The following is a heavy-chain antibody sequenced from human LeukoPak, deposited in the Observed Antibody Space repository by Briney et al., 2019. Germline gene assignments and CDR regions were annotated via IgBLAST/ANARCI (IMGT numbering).Heavy chain of an antibody. CDR2: IYYSGST. J-gene: IGHJ4*02. D-gene: IGHD3-3*01. Sequence: SETLSLTCTVSGGSISSSSYYWGWIRQPPGTGLEWIGSIYYSGSTYYNPSLKSRVTISVDTSKNQFSLKLSSVTAADTAVYYCARHSGNDFWSGYWRYYFDYWGQGTLVTVSS. CDR3: ARHSGNDFWSGYWRYYFDY. CDR1: GGSISSSSYY. V-gene: IGHV4-39*01.